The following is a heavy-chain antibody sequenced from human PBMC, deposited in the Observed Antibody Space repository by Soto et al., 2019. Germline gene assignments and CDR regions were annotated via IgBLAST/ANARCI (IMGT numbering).Heavy chain of an antibody. CDR1: GFTFSDYY. CDR2: ISSSTSHT. D-gene: IGHD6-13*01. CDR3: ARGRGAAADYFDF. J-gene: IGHJ4*02. Sequence: QVQLVESGGGLVKPGGSLRLSCAVSGFTFSDYYMTWIRQAPGKGLEWVSYISSSTSHTNYADSVKGRFTISRDNAKNSLVRQMNSLRAEDTAVYYCARGRGAAADYFDFWGQGTLVTVSS. V-gene: IGHV3-11*05.